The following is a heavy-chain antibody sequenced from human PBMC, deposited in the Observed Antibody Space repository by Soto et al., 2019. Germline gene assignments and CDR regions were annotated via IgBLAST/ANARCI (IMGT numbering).Heavy chain of an antibody. D-gene: IGHD6-13*01. Sequence: SETLSLTCTVSGGSISSSSYYWGWIRQPPGKGLEWIGSIYYSGSTYYNPSLKSRVTISVDTSKNQFSLKLSSVTAADTAVYYCARNPTAGTLNWFDPWGQGTLVTAPQ. J-gene: IGHJ5*02. CDR2: IYYSGST. CDR1: GGSISSSSYY. V-gene: IGHV4-39*01. CDR3: ARNPTAGTLNWFDP.